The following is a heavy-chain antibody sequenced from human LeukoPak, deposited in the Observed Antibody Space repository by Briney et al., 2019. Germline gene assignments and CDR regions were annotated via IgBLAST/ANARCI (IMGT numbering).Heavy chain of an antibody. CDR1: GGSFSGYY. CDR2: INHSGST. D-gene: IGHD4-17*01. Sequence: SETLSLTCAVYGGSFSGYYWSWIRQPPGKGLEWIGEINHSGSTNYNPSLKSRVTISVDTSKNQFSLKLSSVTAAGTAVYYCARGGRLRWLPFDYWGQGALVTVSS. J-gene: IGHJ4*02. CDR3: ARGGRLRWLPFDY. V-gene: IGHV4-34*01.